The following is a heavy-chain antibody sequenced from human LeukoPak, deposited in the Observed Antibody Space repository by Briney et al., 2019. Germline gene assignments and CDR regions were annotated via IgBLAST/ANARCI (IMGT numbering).Heavy chain of an antibody. D-gene: IGHD6-19*01. CDR3: ARDRIAVAGTPIGTFDY. Sequence: ASVKVSCKASGYTFTSYGISWVRRAPGQGLEWMGWISAYNGNTNYAQKLQGRVTMTTDTSTSTAYMELRSLGSDDTAVYYCARDRIAVAGTPIGTFDYWGQGTLVTVSS. V-gene: IGHV1-18*01. CDR2: ISAYNGNT. CDR1: GYTFTSYG. J-gene: IGHJ4*02.